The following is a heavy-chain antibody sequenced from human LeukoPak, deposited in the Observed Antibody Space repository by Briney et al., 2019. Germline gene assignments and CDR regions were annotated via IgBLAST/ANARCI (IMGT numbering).Heavy chain of an antibody. D-gene: IGHD3-10*01. J-gene: IGHJ4*02. CDR3: AKEYDSGGYGANFDY. CDR1: GLTFSTYA. CDR2: VSSDGGTK. V-gene: IGHV3-30*18. Sequence: GGSLRLSCAASGLTFSTYAMAWVRQAPGKGLEWVAVVSSDGGTKYYADSVKGRFTISRDNSRNTMYLQMDSLRAEDTAVYYCAKEYDSGGYGANFDYWGQGTLVTVSS.